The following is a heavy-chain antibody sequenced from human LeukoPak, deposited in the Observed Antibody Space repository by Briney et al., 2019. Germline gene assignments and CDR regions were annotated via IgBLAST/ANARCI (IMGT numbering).Heavy chain of an antibody. CDR3: ARGGYYDSSGYHEYFQH. CDR1: GYTFTSYA. D-gene: IGHD3-22*01. Sequence: ASVKVSCKASGYTFTSYAMHWVRQAPGQRLEWMGWINAGNGNTKYSQKFQGRVTITRDTSASTAYMELSSLRSEDTAVYYCARGGYYDSSGYHEYFQHWGQGTLVTVSS. CDR2: INAGNGNT. J-gene: IGHJ1*01. V-gene: IGHV1-3*01.